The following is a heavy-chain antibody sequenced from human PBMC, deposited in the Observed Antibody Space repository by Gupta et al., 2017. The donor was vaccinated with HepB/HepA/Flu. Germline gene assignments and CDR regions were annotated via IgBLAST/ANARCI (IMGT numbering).Heavy chain of an antibody. CDR3: ARDRCSGGSCYSRGWFDP. Sequence: GAEVKKPGASVKVSCKASGYTFTSYYMHWVRQAPGQGLEWMGIINPSGGSTSYAQKFQGRVTMTRDTSTSTVYMELSSLRSEDTAVYYCARDRCSGGSCYSRGWFDPWGQGTLVTVSS. V-gene: IGHV1-46*01. J-gene: IGHJ5*02. CDR1: GYTFTSYY. D-gene: IGHD2-15*01. CDR2: INPSGGST.